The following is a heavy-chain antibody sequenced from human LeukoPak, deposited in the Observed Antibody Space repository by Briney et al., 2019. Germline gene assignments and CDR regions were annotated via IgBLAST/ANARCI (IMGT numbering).Heavy chain of an antibody. V-gene: IGHV3-23*01. CDR1: GFTFSSYA. D-gene: IGHD3-22*01. CDR3: AKQSLETYYYDSSGYYPPIDY. J-gene: IGHJ4*02. CDR2: ISGSGGST. Sequence: VGSLRLSCAASGFTFSSYAMSWVRQAPGKGLEWVSEISGSGGSTYYADSVKGRFTISRDNSKNTLYLQMNSLRAEDTTVYYCAKQSLETYYYDSSGYYPPIDYWGQGTLVTVSS.